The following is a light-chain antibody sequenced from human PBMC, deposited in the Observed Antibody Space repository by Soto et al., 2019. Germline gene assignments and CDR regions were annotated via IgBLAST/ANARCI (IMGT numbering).Light chain of an antibody. Sequence: QSALTQPASVSGSPGQSITISCTGTSSDVGSYNLVSWYQHHPGKVPKLVIYEGTRRPSGISSRFSGSRSGSTASLTISGLQAEDEADYYCCSYAGSGTFYVFGTGTKLTVL. CDR1: SSDVGSYNL. V-gene: IGLV2-23*01. J-gene: IGLJ1*01. CDR2: EGT. CDR3: CSYAGSGTFYV.